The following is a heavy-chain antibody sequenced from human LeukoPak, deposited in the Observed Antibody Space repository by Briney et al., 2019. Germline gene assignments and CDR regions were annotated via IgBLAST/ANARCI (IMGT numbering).Heavy chain of an antibody. Sequence: SQTLSLTCTVSGGSINSGDYYWSWIRQPPGKGLEWIGYIYYGGNTYYNPSLKSRVIILEDTSKNQFSLKLSSVTAADTAVYYCARQDHYDSSGYYSYWGQGTLVTVSS. CDR2: IYYGGNT. CDR3: ARQDHYDSSGYYSY. J-gene: IGHJ4*02. D-gene: IGHD3-22*01. V-gene: IGHV4-30-4*01. CDR1: GGSINSGDYY.